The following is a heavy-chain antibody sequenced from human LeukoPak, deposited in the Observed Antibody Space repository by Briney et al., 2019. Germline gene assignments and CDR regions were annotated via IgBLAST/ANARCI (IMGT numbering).Heavy chain of an antibody. D-gene: IGHD1-1*01. CDR3: AREGNNNWSDY. Sequence: GASVKVSCKASGYTFTDYYIYWVRQAPGQGLEWMGWISPNSGGTNYAQKFQGRVTMTRDTSISTAYMELNRLRSDDTAVYYCAREGNNNWSDYWGQGTLVTVSS. J-gene: IGHJ4*02. CDR2: ISPNSGGT. V-gene: IGHV1-2*02. CDR1: GYTFTDYY.